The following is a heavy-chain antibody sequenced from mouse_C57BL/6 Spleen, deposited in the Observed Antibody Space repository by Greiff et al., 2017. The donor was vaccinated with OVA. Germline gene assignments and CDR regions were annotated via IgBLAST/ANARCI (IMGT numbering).Heavy chain of an antibody. Sequence: QVQLQQSGAELVRPGASVKLSCKASGYTFTDYYINWVKQRPGQGLEWIARIYPGSGNTYYNEKFKGKATLTAEKSSSTAYMQLSSLTSEDSAVYFCARAEVYDYDPYYAMDYWGQGTSVTVSS. CDR2: IYPGSGNT. D-gene: IGHD2-4*01. V-gene: IGHV1-76*01. CDR3: ARAEVYDYDPYYAMDY. J-gene: IGHJ4*01. CDR1: GYTFTDYY.